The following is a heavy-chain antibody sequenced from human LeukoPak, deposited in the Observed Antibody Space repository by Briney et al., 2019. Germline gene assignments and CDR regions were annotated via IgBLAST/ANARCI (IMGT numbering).Heavy chain of an antibody. Sequence: PGGSLRHSCAVSGFTFRTYWMHWVRQVPGKGLVWVSRINEDGSITNYADSVTGRFRISRDNAENTLYLQMNSLRAEDTAVYYCGRDLGGRSGLWGQGTLVTVSS. CDR3: GRDLGGRSGL. CDR2: INEDGSIT. D-gene: IGHD1-26*01. J-gene: IGHJ4*02. CDR1: GFTFRTYW. V-gene: IGHV3-74*01.